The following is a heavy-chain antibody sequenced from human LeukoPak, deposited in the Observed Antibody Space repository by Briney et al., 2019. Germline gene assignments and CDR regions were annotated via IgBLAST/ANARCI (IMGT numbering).Heavy chain of an antibody. J-gene: IGHJ4*02. CDR3: ARDPGTVTGLTFDY. CDR2: ITSSTSYM. Sequence: GGSLRLSCAASGFTFSSYTMNWVRQAPGKGLEWVSSITSSTSYMYYADSVKGRFTISRDNAKNSLYLQMNSLRAEDTAVYYCARDPGTVTGLTFDYWGQGTLVTVSS. D-gene: IGHD4-11*01. V-gene: IGHV3-21*01. CDR1: GFTFSSYT.